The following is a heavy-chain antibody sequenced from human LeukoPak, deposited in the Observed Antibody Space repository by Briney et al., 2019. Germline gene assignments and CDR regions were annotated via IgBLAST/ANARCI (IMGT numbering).Heavy chain of an antibody. CDR3: ARESGYSSSWYGA. CDR2: IYYSGST. D-gene: IGHD6-13*01. V-gene: IGHV4-59*01. Sequence: SETLSLTCTVSGGSISSYYWSWIRQPPGKGLEWIRYIYYSGSTNYNPSLKSRVTISVDTSKNQFSLKLSSVTAADTAVYYCARESGYSSSWYGAWGQGTLVTVSS. J-gene: IGHJ4*02. CDR1: GGSISSYY.